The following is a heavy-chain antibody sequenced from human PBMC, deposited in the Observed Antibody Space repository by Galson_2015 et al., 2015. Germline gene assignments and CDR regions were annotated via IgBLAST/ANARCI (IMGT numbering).Heavy chain of an antibody. CDR2: IYSDGRS. CDR3: ARAPLRDYGDYLDY. CDR1: GFTVATHY. J-gene: IGHJ4*02. D-gene: IGHD4-17*01. V-gene: IGHV3-53*01. Sequence: SLRLSCAASGFTVATHYMSWVRQAPGKGLEWVAVIYSDGRSFYGDSVTGRFAISSDSSTNALYLQMNSLRAEDTAVYYCARAPLRDYGDYLDYWGQGALVTVSS.